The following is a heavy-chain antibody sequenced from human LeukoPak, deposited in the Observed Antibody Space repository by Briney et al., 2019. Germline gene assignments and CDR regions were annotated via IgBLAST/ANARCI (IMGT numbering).Heavy chain of an antibody. D-gene: IGHD6-19*01. J-gene: IGHJ4*02. CDR3: ARTVADGYYFDY. CDR1: GFTFSGYS. CDR2: ISSRTSYI. V-gene: IGHV3-21*01. Sequence: GGSLRLSCAASGFTFSGYSMNRVRQAPGKGLEWVSSISSRTSYIYYGDSVKGRFTISRDNAKNSLYLQMNSLRAEDTAVYYCARTVADGYYFDYWGQGTLVTVSS.